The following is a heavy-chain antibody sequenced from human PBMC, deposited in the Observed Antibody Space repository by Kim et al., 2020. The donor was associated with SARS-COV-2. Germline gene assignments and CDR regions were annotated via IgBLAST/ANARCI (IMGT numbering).Heavy chain of an antibody. CDR1: GGSISSGGYY. J-gene: IGHJ6*02. CDR2: IYYSGST. V-gene: IGHV4-31*03. CDR3: ARGEGLMVYANYYYYGMDV. D-gene: IGHD2-8*01. Sequence: SETLSLTCTVSGGSISSGGYYWSWIRQHPGKGLEWIGYIYYSGSTYYNPSLKSRVTISVDTSKNQFSLKLSSVTAADTAVYYCARGEGLMVYANYYYYGMDVWGQGTTVTVSS.